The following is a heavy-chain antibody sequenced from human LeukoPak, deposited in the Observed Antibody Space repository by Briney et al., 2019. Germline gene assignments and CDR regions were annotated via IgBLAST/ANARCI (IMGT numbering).Heavy chain of an antibody. CDR1: GFTFDDYA. Sequence: GGSLRLSCAASGFTFDDYAMHWVRQAPGKGLEWVSGISWNSGSIGYADSVKGRFTISRDNAKNSLYLQMNSLRAEDTALYYCAKVRLPKYDFLSGYFDYGGREPLVTVSS. CDR2: ISWNSGSI. J-gene: IGHJ4*02. V-gene: IGHV3-9*01. CDR3: AKVRLPKYDFLSGYFDY. D-gene: IGHD3-9*01.